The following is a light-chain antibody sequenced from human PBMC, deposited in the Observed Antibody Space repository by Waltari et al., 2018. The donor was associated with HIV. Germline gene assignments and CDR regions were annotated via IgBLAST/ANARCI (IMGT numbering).Light chain of an antibody. CDR2: DVS. Sequence: QSALTQPASVSGSPGQSLTISCTGTSRDIGAYDYVSWYQQHPDKAPKLIIYDVSTRPSGVSHRFSGSKFGNTASLTISGLQSEDEADYHCCAYAGPTGLSEVFGGGTKVTVL. CDR3: CAYAGPTGLSEV. J-gene: IGLJ2*01. CDR1: SRDIGAYDY. V-gene: IGLV2-23*02.